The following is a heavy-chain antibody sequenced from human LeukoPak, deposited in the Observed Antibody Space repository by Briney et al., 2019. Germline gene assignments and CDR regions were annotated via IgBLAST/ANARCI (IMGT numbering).Heavy chain of an antibody. Sequence: PSETLSLTCIVSGGSISSYYWSWIRQPPGKGLEWIGYIYYSGSTNYNPSLKSRVTISVDTSKNQFSLKLSSVTAADTAVYYCARGRDSSSWYFLDYWGQGTPVTVSS. D-gene: IGHD6-13*01. CDR3: ARGRDSSSWYFLDY. CDR1: GGSISSYY. CDR2: IYYSGST. J-gene: IGHJ4*02. V-gene: IGHV4-59*01.